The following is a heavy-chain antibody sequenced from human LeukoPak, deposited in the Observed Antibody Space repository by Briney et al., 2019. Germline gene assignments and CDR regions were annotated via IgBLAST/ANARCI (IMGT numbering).Heavy chain of an antibody. CDR3: AKGYDFWSGYYSSYFDY. CDR1: GFTFSSYS. J-gene: IGHJ4*02. Sequence: GGSLRLSCAASGFTFSSYSMNWVRQAPGKGLEWVSYISSSSSTIYYADSVKGRFTISRDNAKNSLYLQMNSLRAEDTAVYYCAKGYDFWSGYYSSYFDYWGQGTLVTVSS. V-gene: IGHV3-48*01. D-gene: IGHD3-3*01. CDR2: ISSSSSTI.